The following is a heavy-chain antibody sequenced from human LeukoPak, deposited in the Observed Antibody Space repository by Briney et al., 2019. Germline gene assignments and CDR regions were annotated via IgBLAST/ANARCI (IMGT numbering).Heavy chain of an antibody. Sequence: PSETLSLTCGGSGGSISNTKWCTWVRQRPGKGLEWIGEVNLQGSNNYHPSLKSRAAISVHKSEKHISLTLTSVTDAHTAVHYCAREGGPYRPLDYSGQGTLVTVAS. CDR1: GGSISNTKW. V-gene: IGHV4-4*02. CDR2: VNLQGSN. J-gene: IGHJ4*02. CDR3: AREGGPYRPLDY.